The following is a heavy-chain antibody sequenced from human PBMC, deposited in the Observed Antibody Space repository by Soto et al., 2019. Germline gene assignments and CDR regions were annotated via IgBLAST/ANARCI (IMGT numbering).Heavy chain of an antibody. CDR3: ARDSGRDGYNHPHY. CDR2: IYYSGST. D-gene: IGHD5-12*01. J-gene: IGHJ4*02. CDR1: GGSVSSGSYY. V-gene: IGHV4-61*01. Sequence: ETLSLTCTVSGGSVSSGSYYWSWIRHPPGKGLEWIGYIYYSGSTNYNPSLKSRVTISVDTSKNQFSLKLSSVTAADTAVYYCARDSGRDGYNHPHYWGQGTLVTVSS.